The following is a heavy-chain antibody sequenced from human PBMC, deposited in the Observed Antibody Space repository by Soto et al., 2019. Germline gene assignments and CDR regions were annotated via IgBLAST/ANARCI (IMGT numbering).Heavy chain of an antibody. CDR3: AKDKGGYYSHFDS. CDR2: IIPFFGTP. V-gene: IGHV1-69*06. Sequence: QLVQSGAEVKKPGSSVKVSCKTSGGTFSNYAISWVRQAPGQGLEWMGGIIPFFGTPNYAQNFQGRVTITADKATSTAYMELSSLRPDDTAVYYCAKDKGGYYSHFDSGGQGTLVTVSS. D-gene: IGHD3-3*01. CDR1: GGTFSNYA. J-gene: IGHJ4*02.